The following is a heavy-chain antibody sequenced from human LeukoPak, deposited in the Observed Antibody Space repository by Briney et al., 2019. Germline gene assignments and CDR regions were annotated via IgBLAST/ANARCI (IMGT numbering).Heavy chain of an antibody. J-gene: IGHJ4*02. Sequence: GGSLRLSCAASGFTFSNYNMNWVRQAPGKGLEWVSSISSSSSYIYYADSVKGRFTISRDNAKNSLYLQMNSLRAEDTAVYYCARAKHDDSSAPVGYWGQGTLVTVSS. CDR1: GFTFSNYN. CDR3: ARAKHDDSSAPVGY. D-gene: IGHD3-22*01. V-gene: IGHV3-21*01. CDR2: ISSSSSYI.